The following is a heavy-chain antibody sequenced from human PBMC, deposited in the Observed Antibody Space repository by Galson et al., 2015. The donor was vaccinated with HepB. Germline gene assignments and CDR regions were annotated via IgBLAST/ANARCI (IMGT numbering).Heavy chain of an antibody. CDR3: ARQLPFAFRAGATGGNWFDP. Sequence: CAISGDSVSSNSATWNWIRQSPSRGLEWLGGTYYRSKWYSEYAVSVRSRITINSDTSKNHFSLHLNSVTPEDTAVYYCARQLPFAFRAGATGGNWFDPWGQGTLVIVSS. CDR1: GDSVSSNSAT. V-gene: IGHV6-1*01. D-gene: IGHD1-1*01. J-gene: IGHJ5*02. CDR2: TYYRSKWYS.